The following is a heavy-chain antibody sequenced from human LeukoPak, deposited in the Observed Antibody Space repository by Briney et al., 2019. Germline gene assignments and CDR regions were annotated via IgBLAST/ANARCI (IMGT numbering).Heavy chain of an antibody. Sequence: SSETLSLTCTVSGGSISSYYWSWIRQPPGKGLEWIGYIYYSGSTYYNPSLKSRVTISVDTSKNQFSLKLSSVTAADTAVYYCARPVGPYYYDSSGTSGYWAQGTLVTVSS. CDR3: ARPVGPYYYDSSGTSGY. CDR1: GGSISSYY. D-gene: IGHD3-22*01. CDR2: IYYSGST. V-gene: IGHV4-59*08. J-gene: IGHJ4*02.